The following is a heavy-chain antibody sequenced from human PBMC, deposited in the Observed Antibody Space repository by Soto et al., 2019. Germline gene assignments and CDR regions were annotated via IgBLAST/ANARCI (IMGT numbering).Heavy chain of an antibody. CDR3: ARDTTPSL. Sequence: QVQLQESGPGLVKPSETLSLTCTVSGASISSYYWSWIRQPPGKGLEWIGYVYYSGSTNDHPSLKSRVTISVDTSKNQFSLKLSSVTAADTAMYYCARDTTPSLWGQGTLVTVSS. CDR1: GASISSYY. CDR2: VYYSGST. D-gene: IGHD1-1*01. V-gene: IGHV4-59*01. J-gene: IGHJ4*02.